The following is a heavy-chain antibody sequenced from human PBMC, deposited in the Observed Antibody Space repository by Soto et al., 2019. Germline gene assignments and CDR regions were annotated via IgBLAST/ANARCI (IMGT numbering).Heavy chain of an antibody. CDR1: GFTFSGDA. CDR3: VGWGSAFDI. D-gene: IGHD3-16*01. V-gene: IGHV3-64D*08. J-gene: IGHJ3*02. Sequence: PGGSLRLSCSASGFTFSGDAVHWVRQAPGKGLEYVSGISSDGEKSYYADSVKGSFTISRDNSKNTLYLQMTSLRPEDTAMYYCVGWGSAFDIWGQGTMVTVSS. CDR2: ISSDGEKS.